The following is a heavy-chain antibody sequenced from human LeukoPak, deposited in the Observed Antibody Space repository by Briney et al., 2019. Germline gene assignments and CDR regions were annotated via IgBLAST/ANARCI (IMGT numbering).Heavy chain of an antibody. CDR3: ARETSGYTDY. D-gene: IGHD5-12*01. V-gene: IGHV4-59*01. CDR1: GGPISSYY. J-gene: IGHJ4*02. CDR2: IYYSGST. Sequence: SETLSLTCTVSGGPISSYYWSWIRQPPGKGLEWIGYIYYSGSTNYNPSLKSRVTISVDTSKNQFSLKLSSVTAADTAVYYCARETSGYTDYWGQGTLVTVSS.